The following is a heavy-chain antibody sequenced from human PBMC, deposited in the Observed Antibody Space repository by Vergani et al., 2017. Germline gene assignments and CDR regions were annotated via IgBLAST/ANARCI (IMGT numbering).Heavy chain of an antibody. CDR2: ISAYKGNT. V-gene: IGHV1-18*04. CDR1: GDTFTRYG. CDR3: ATDPDLVLVPAAPYYYSYSGMDV. Sequence: QVQLVQSGAEVKKPGASVKVSCKASGDTFTRYGISWVRQAPGQGLEWMGWISAYKGNTNYAPKLQGRVTMTTDTSTSTAHMELRSLRSDDTAVYYCATDPDLVLVPAAPYYYSYSGMDVWGQGTTVTVSS. D-gene: IGHD2-2*01. J-gene: IGHJ6*02.